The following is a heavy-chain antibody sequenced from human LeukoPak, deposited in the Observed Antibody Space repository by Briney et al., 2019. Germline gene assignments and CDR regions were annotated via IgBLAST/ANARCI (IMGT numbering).Heavy chain of an antibody. J-gene: IGHJ5*02. CDR2: ISPSAGST. CDR3: ARDNSVRDEAWWFNP. Sequence: ASVKVSCKAFGYTFTSNYMHWVRQAPGQGPEWMGVISPSAGSTTYAQKFQGRVTLTRDMSTSTAYLELSSLRAEDTAVYYCARDNSVRDEAWWFNPWGQGTLVTVSS. V-gene: IGHV1-46*01. CDR1: GYTFTSNY. D-gene: IGHD5-24*01.